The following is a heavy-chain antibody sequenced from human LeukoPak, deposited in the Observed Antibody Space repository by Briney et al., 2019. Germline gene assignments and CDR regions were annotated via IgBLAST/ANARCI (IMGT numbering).Heavy chain of an antibody. Sequence: GRSLRLSCAASGFTFSKHGMHWVRQAPGKGLEWVAVISHDGSNKYYADSVKGRFTISRDNAKNSLYLQMNSLRAEDTAVYYCASEHDHSYYDFWSGYYAFDIWGQGTMVTVSS. CDR2: ISHDGSNK. CDR1: GFTFSKHG. D-gene: IGHD3-3*01. J-gene: IGHJ3*02. CDR3: ASEHDHSYYDFWSGYYAFDI. V-gene: IGHV3-30*03.